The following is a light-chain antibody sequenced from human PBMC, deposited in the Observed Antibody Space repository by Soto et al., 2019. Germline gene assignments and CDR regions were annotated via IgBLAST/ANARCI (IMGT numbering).Light chain of an antibody. Sequence: EIVLTQSPGTLSLSPGERATLSCRASQSVSYSYLAWYQQKPGQAPRLLIYCVSRRATGIPDRFSGSGSVTDFTLTISRLEPEDFAVYYCQQYGSTPPSFTFGPGTKVDIK. CDR3: QQYGSTPPSFT. CDR1: QSVSYSY. V-gene: IGKV3-20*01. J-gene: IGKJ3*01. CDR2: CVS.